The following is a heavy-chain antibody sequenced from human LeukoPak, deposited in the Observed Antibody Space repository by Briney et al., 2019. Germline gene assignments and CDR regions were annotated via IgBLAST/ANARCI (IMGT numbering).Heavy chain of an antibody. V-gene: IGHV3-23*01. Sequence: GGSLRLSSAASGFTFSSSAMSWVRQAPGKGLEWVSAISNNGGYTYYADSVQGRFTISRDNSKSTLCLQMNSLRAEDTAVYYCAKQLGYCSDGSCYFPYWGQGTLVTVSS. CDR2: ISNNGGYT. J-gene: IGHJ4*02. D-gene: IGHD2-15*01. CDR3: AKQLGYCSDGSCYFPY. CDR1: GFTFSSSA.